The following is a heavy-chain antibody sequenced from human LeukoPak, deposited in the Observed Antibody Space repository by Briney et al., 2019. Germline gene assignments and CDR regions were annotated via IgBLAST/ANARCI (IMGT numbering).Heavy chain of an antibody. CDR2: IYVDGRTT. V-gene: IGHV3-74*01. CDR3: IRDFRSADL. Sequence: GGSLRLSCVASGFTFSNYWMHQVRHPPGKGLVWVSRIYVDGRTTNYADSVKGRFTISRDNAKNTVYLEMNSLSVEDTATYYCIRDFRSADLWGQGTLVTVTS. J-gene: IGHJ5*02. CDR1: GFTFSNYW.